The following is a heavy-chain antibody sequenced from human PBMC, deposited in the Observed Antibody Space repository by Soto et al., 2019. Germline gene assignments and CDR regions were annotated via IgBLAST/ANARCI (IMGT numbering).Heavy chain of an antibody. D-gene: IGHD6-19*01. CDR3: ARNGGWSFDY. CDR2: TYYRSKWYA. CDR1: VDSVSSTGAA. V-gene: IGHV6-1*01. Sequence: SRTLSLTCGISVDSVSSTGAAWNWIRQSPSRGLEWLGRTYYRSKWYAEYGISVKGRIAINPDTSKNQFSLQLNSLTPEDAAVYYCARNGGWSFDYWGQGTLVTVSS. J-gene: IGHJ4*02.